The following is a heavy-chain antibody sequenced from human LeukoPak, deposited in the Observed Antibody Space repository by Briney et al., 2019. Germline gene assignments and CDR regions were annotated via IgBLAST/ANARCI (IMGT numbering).Heavy chain of an antibody. CDR2: MNPNSGNT. V-gene: IGHV1-8*01. CDR3: SCLASSGWYWVAY. J-gene: IGHJ4*02. Sequence: ASVKVSCKASGYTFTSYDINWVRQATGQGLEWMGWMNPNSGNTGYAQKFQGRVTMTRNTSMSTAYMELSSLRSDDPAVYYCSCLASSGWYWVAYWGQGALVTVSS. CDR1: GYTFTSYD. D-gene: IGHD6-19*01.